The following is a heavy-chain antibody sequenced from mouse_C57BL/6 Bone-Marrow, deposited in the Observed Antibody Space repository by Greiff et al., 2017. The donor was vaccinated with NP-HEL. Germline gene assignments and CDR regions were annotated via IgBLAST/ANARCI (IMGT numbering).Heavy chain of an antibody. V-gene: IGHV5-9-1*02. CDR3: TRGNYYGSSYAAWFAY. J-gene: IGHJ3*01. CDR2: ISSGGDYI. D-gene: IGHD1-1*01. CDR1: GFTFSSYA. Sequence: EVQGVESGEGLVKPGGSLKLSCAASGFTFSSYAMSWVRQTPEKRLEWVAYISSGGDYIYYADTVKGRFTISRDNARNTLYLQMSSLKSEDTAMYYCTRGNYYGSSYAAWFAYWGQGTLVTVSA.